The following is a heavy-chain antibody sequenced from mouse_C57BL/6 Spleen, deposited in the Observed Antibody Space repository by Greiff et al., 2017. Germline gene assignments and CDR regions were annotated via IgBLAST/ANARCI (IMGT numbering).Heavy chain of an antibody. CDR1: GYTFTDYN. CDR2: INPNNGGT. Sequence: VQLQQSGPALVKPGASVKMSCKASGYTFTDYNMHWVKQSHGKSLEWIGYINPNNGGTSYNQKFKGKATLTVHKSSSTAYMELRSLTSEDSAVYDCARSSNCDYVDYWGQGTTLTVSS. CDR3: ARSSNCDYVDY. J-gene: IGHJ2*01. D-gene: IGHD4-1*01. V-gene: IGHV1-22*01.